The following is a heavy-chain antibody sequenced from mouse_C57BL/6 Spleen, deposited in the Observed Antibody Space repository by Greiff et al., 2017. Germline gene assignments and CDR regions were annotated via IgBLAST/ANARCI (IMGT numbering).Heavy chain of an antibody. D-gene: IGHD2-5*01. CDR2: IYPSDSET. Sequence: QVQLQQPGAELVRPGSSVKLSCKASGYTFTSYWMDWVKQRPGQGLEWIGNIYPSDSETHYNQKFKDKATLTVDKSSSTAYMQLSSLTSEDSAVYYCARSSYSNYVYYAMDYGGQGTSVTVSS. CDR1: GYTFTSYW. J-gene: IGHJ4*01. V-gene: IGHV1-61*01. CDR3: ARSSYSNYVYYAMDY.